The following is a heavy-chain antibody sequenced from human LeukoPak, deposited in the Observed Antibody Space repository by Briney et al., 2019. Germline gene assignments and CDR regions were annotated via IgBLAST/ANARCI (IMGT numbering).Heavy chain of an antibody. D-gene: IGHD3-3*02. CDR2: IKQDGNEK. Sequence: GGSLRLSCAASGFTFSSYWMTWVRQAPGKGLEWVASIKQDGNEKYYVDSVKGRFAISRDNARNSLYLQMSSLRADDTAVYYCARDGAFRIYDYWGQGTLVTVSS. CDR3: ARDGAFRIYDY. J-gene: IGHJ4*02. V-gene: IGHV3-7*01. CDR1: GFTFSSYW.